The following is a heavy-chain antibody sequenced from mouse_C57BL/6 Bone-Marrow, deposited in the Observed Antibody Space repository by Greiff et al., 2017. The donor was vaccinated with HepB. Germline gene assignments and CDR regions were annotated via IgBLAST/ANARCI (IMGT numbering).Heavy chain of an antibody. CDR2: IYPGDGDT. J-gene: IGHJ4*01. CDR1: GYAFSSSW. CDR3: ARCGYNYAMDY. D-gene: IGHD2-2*01. Sequence: QVQLQQSGPELVKPGASVKISCKASGYAFSSSWMNWVKQRPGKGLEWIGRIYPGDGDTNYNGKFKGKATLTADKSSSTAYMQLSSLTSEDSAVYFCARCGYNYAMDYWGQGTSVTVSS. V-gene: IGHV1-82*01.